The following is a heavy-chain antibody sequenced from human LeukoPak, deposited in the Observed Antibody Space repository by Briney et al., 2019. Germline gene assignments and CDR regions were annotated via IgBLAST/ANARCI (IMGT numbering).Heavy chain of an antibody. D-gene: IGHD7-27*01. J-gene: IGHJ4*02. Sequence: SETLSLTCTVSGGSFSSTAYYWGWIRQPPGKGLEWIGSIYYSGSTYYNTSLKSRVTISVDTSKNQFSLKLSSVTAADTAVYYCARWGSAFDYWGQETLVTVSS. V-gene: IGHV4-39*07. CDR1: GGSFSSTAYY. CDR3: ARWGSAFDY. CDR2: IYYSGST.